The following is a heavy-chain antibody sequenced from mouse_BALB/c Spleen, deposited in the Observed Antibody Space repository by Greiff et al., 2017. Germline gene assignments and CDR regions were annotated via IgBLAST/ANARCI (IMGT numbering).Heavy chain of an antibody. CDR3: EWVRECAY. V-gene: IGHV14-3*02. CDR1: GFNIKDTY. D-gene: IGHD2-2*01. J-gene: IGHJ3*01. CDR2: IDPANGNT. Sequence: VQLQQSGAELVKPGASVKLSCTASGFNIKDTYMHWVKQRPEQGLEWIGRIDPANGNTTYDPKFQGKATITADTSSNTAYLQLSSLTSEDTAVYYCEWVRECAYWGQGTLVTVSA.